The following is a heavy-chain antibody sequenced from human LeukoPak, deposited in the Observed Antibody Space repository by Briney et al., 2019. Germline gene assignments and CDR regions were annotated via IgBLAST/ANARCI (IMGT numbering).Heavy chain of an antibody. Sequence: SVKVSCKASGGTFSSYAISWVRQAPGQGLEWMGRIIPILGIANYAQKFQGRVTITADKSTSTAYMELSSLRSEDTAVYYCARASSIYGGSDVWGQGTTVTVSS. CDR1: GGTFSSYA. CDR3: ARASSIYGGSDV. V-gene: IGHV1-69*04. D-gene: IGHD3-16*01. CDR2: IIPILGIA. J-gene: IGHJ6*02.